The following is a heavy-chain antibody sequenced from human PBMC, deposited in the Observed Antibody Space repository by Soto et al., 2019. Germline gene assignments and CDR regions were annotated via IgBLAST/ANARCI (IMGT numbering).Heavy chain of an antibody. D-gene: IGHD3-3*01. CDR3: ARGAHYDYWSGYSAFDY. V-gene: IGHV3-23*01. CDR1: GFTFSSYA. CDR2: ISGSGGST. J-gene: IGHJ4*02. Sequence: GGSLRLSCAASGFTFSSYAMSWVRQAPGKGLEWVSAISGSGGSTYYADSVKGRFTISRDNSKNTLYLQMSSLRAEDTAVYYCARGAHYDYWSGYSAFDYWGQGTLVTVSS.